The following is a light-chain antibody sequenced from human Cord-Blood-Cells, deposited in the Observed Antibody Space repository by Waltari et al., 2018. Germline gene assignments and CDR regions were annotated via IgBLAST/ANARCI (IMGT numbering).Light chain of an antibody. Sequence: SSELTQDPAVSVALAQTVRITCQGDSLRSYYESWYQQKQGQAPVLVIYGKNNRPPGIPDRFSGSSSGNTASLAITGAQAEDEADYYCNSRDSSGNHLVFGGGTKLTVL. J-gene: IGLJ2*01. CDR2: GKN. CDR1: SLRSYY. V-gene: IGLV3-19*01. CDR3: NSRDSSGNHLV.